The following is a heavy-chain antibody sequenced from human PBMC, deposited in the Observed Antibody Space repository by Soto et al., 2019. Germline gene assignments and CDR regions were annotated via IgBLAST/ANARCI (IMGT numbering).Heavy chain of an antibody. CDR3: ARVLSFGSGSHHLNWFDP. D-gene: IGHD3-10*01. J-gene: IGHJ5*02. Sequence: SETLSLTCAVYGGSFSGYYWSWIRQPPGKGLEWIGEINHSGSTNYNPSLKSRVTISVDTSKNQFSLKLSSVTAADTAVYYCARVLSFGSGSHHLNWFDPWGQGTLVTVSS. CDR2: INHSGST. V-gene: IGHV4-34*01. CDR1: GGSFSGYY.